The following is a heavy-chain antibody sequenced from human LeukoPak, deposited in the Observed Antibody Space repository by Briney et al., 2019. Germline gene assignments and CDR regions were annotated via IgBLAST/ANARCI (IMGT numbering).Heavy chain of an antibody. J-gene: IGHJ4*02. D-gene: IGHD1-14*01. V-gene: IGHV1-2*02. CDR2: ISPRSGDT. Sequence: GASVKVSCKTSGYTFTDSYMHWVRQAPGRGLEWMGWISPRSGDTSYAQKFQGRVTMTRDTAINTVDMDLSGLTSDDTAVFYCARGREIHGNSDTNLDDYWGQGTLVTVSS. CDR1: GYTFTDSY. CDR3: ARGREIHGNSDTNLDDY.